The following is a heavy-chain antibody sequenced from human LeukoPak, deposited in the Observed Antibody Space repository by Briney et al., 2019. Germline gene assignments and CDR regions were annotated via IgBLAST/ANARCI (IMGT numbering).Heavy chain of an antibody. CDR1: GFIVSSTY. CDR3: ARDNYGGNLDY. D-gene: IGHD4-23*01. CDR2: IYIGGST. V-gene: IGHV3-53*01. Sequence: GGSLRLSCAASGFIVSSTYMSWVRQAPGKGLEWVSVIYIGGSTYYADSVKGRFTIYRDNSKNTLYLQMNSLRPEGTAVYYSARDNYGGNLDYWGQGTLVTVSS. J-gene: IGHJ4*02.